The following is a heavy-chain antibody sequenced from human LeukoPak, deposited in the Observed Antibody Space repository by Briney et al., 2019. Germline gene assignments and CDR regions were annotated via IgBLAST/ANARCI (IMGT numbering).Heavy chain of an antibody. V-gene: IGHV1-2*02. CDR1: GYTFTGYY. CDR2: INPNSGGT. J-gene: IGHJ4*02. Sequence: ASVKVSCKASGYTFTGYYLHWVRQAPGQGLEWMGWINPNSGGTKYAQKFQGRVTMTRDTSISTACMELSRLTSDDTAVYYCASEGVVVPADSFDYWGQGTLVTVSS. CDR3: ASEGVVVPADSFDY. D-gene: IGHD2-2*01.